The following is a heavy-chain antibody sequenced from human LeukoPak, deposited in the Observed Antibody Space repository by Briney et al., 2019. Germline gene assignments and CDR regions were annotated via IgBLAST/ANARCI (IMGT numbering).Heavy chain of an antibody. Sequence: PGGSLRLSCAASGFTFSSYAMHWVRQAPGKGLEWVAGISSDGNDTYYADSVKGRFTISRDNSKNTLYLQMNSLRAEDTAVYYCARDEYLWVVIQLGLFDYWGQGTLVTVSS. V-gene: IGHV3-30-3*01. CDR2: ISSDGNDT. CDR1: GFTFSSYA. CDR3: ARDEYLWVVIQLGLFDY. D-gene: IGHD2-2*01. J-gene: IGHJ4*02.